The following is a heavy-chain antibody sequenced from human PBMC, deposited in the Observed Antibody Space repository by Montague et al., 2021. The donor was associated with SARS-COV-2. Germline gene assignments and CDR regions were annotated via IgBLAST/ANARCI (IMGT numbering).Heavy chain of an antibody. Sequence: LRLSFAASGFSYTIHYKSWVRQAPGKGLQWIAKIIREGTETYYADSVRGRFIVSRDNAKKSMTLEMHSLTVDDTAVYYCVREVWWSFDLWGQGAPVTVSS. CDR3: VREVWWSFDL. CDR1: GFSYTIHY. J-gene: IGHJ4*02. D-gene: IGHD2-8*02. V-gene: IGHV3-7*03. CDR2: IIREGTET.